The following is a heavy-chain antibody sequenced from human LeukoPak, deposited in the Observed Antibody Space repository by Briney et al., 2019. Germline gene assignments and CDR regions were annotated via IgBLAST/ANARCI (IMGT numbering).Heavy chain of an antibody. V-gene: IGHV4-34*01. CDR1: GGSFSGYY. J-gene: IGHJ4*02. Sequence: LETLSLTCAVYGGSFSGYYWSWIRQPPGKGLEWIGEINHSGCTNYSPSLKGRATISVDTSKNQFSLKLSSVTAADTAVYYCAGSSIVLRYWGQGTLVTVSS. CDR3: AGSSIVLRY. D-gene: IGHD1-26*01. CDR2: INHSGCT.